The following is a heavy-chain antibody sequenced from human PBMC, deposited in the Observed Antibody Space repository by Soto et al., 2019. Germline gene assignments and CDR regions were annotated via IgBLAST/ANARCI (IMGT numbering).Heavy chain of an antibody. V-gene: IGHV2-5*02. CDR3: APAYGGRALS. CDR2: IYWDDSK. CDR1: GFSLTTDRVG. D-gene: IGHD1-26*01. J-gene: IGHJ5*02. Sequence: QITLKESGPTLVKPTQTLTLTCTFSGFSLTTDRVGVGWIRQPPGEALEWLAVIYWDDSKTYRPSLESRLTITQDTSKNLVALTMTTMDSLDTATYYCAPAYGGRALSWGQGTLVTVSS.